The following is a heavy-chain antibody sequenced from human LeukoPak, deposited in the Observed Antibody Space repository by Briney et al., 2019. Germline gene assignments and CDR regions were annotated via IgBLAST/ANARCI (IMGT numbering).Heavy chain of an antibody. CDR3: ARRVKYYYYYMDV. CDR1: GFTFSSYS. D-gene: IGHD4-11*01. V-gene: IGHV3-7*01. CDR2: IKKDGSEK. J-gene: IGHJ6*03. Sequence: PGGSLRLSCAASGFTFSSYSMNWVRQAPGKGLEWVANIKKDGSEKYYVDSVKGRFTISRDNAKNSLYLQMNSLRAEDTAVYYCARRVKYYYYYMDVWGKGTTVTISS.